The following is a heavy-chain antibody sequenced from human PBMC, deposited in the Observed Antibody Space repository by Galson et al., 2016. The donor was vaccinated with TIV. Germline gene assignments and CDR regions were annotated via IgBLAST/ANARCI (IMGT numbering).Heavy chain of an antibody. CDR2: ISPYTGDT. CDR3: ARSLVQGCVSRYYGMDV. J-gene: IGHJ6*02. CDR1: GYTFTSFG. V-gene: IGHV1-18*01. D-gene: IGHD3-10*01. Sequence: SVKVSCKASGYTFTSFGVSWVRLAPGQGLEWMGWISPYTGDTTYAQRFQGRVTMTSDASTSTVYLEVRSLRSDDTAVFYCARSLVQGCVSRYYGMDVWGQGTTVTVSS.